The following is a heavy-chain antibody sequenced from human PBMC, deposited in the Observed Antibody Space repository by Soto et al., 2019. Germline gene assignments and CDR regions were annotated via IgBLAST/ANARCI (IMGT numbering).Heavy chain of an antibody. CDR3: ASYDFWSGYYFID. Sequence: QLQLQESGPGLVKPSETLSLTCTVSGGSISSSSYYWGWIRQPPGKGLEWIGSIYYSGSTYYNPSLKSRVTISVDTSKNQFSLKLSSVTAADTAVYYCASYDFWSGYYFIDWGQGTLVTVSS. J-gene: IGHJ4*02. V-gene: IGHV4-39*01. CDR2: IYYSGST. CDR1: GGSISSSSYY. D-gene: IGHD3-3*01.